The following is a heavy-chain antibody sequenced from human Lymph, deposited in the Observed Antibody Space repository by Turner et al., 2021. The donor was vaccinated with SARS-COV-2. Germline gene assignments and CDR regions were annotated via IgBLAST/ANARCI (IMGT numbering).Heavy chain of an antibody. D-gene: IGHD5-18*01. J-gene: IGHJ6*02. Sequence: EVQLVESGGGLVQPGGSLSTSCAASGLTVSSNYMSWVRQAPGKGLEWVSVIYSGGTTYYADSVKGRFTSSRHNSKNTLYLQMNSLRAEDTAVYYCARDLDTAGGMDVWGQGTTVTVSS. CDR2: IYSGGTT. V-gene: IGHV3-53*04. CDR3: ARDLDTAGGMDV. CDR1: GLTVSSNY.